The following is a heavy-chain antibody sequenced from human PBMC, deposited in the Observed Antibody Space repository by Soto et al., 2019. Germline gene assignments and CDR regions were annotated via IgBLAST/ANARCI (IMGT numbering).Heavy chain of an antibody. J-gene: IGHJ5*02. Sequence: QVQLVQSGAEVKKPGASVKVSCKASGYTFTSYHINWVRLATGQGLEWMGWMNPNSGNTGYAQKFQGRVTMTRNTSISTAYMELSSLRSEDTAVYYCARGPSIAVAGTLDTWGQGTLVTVSS. CDR1: GYTFTSYH. CDR3: ARGPSIAVAGTLDT. D-gene: IGHD6-19*01. CDR2: MNPNSGNT. V-gene: IGHV1-8*01.